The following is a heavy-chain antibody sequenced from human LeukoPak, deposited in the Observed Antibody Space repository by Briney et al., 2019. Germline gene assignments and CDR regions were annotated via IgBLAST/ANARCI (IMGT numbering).Heavy chain of an antibody. Sequence: PGGSLRLSRAASGFTFSSYSMNWVRQAPGKGLEWVPYTSSSSSTIYYADSVKGRFTISRDNAKNSLYLQMNSLRAEDTAMYYCARNILFAFDIWGQGTMVTVSS. CDR3: ARNILFAFDI. J-gene: IGHJ3*02. V-gene: IGHV3-48*01. CDR2: TSSSSSTI. CDR1: GFTFSSYS.